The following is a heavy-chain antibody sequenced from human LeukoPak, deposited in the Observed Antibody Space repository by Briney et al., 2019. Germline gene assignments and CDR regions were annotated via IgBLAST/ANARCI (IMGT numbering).Heavy chain of an antibody. CDR3: ARVLRFGELIVSSAFDI. V-gene: IGHV4-39*07. CDR1: GGPISSSSYY. D-gene: IGHD3-10*01. J-gene: IGHJ3*02. Sequence: SETLSLTCTVSGGPISSSSYYWGWIRQPPGKGLEWIGSIYYSGSTYYNPSLKSRVTISVDTSKNQFSLKLSSVTAADTAVYYCARVLRFGELIVSSAFDIWGQGTMVTVSS. CDR2: IYYSGST.